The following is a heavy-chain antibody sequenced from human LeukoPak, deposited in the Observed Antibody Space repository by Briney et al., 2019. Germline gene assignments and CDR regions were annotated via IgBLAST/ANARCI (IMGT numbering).Heavy chain of an antibody. J-gene: IGHJ6*03. Sequence: SETLSLTCAVSGGSFSGHYWNWIRQPPGKGLEWIGEINHGGSTNYNPSLKSRVTISVDTSKNQFSLKLSSVTAADTAVYYCAREPRYCSGTNCYRGGYMDVWGKGTTVTVSS. CDR2: INHGGST. V-gene: IGHV4-34*01. CDR1: GGSFSGHY. CDR3: AREPRYCSGTNCYRGGYMDV. D-gene: IGHD2-15*01.